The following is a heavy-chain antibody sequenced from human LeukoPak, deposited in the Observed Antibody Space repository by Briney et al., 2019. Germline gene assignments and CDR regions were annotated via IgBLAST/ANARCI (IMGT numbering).Heavy chain of an antibody. CDR2: ISYDGSNK. Sequence: GGSLRLSCAASGLTFSSYAMHWVRQAPGKGLEWVAVISYDGSNKYYADSVKGRFTISRDNSKNTLYLQMNSLRAEDTAVYYCARVGAGGGYADYWGQGTLVTVSS. D-gene: IGHD3-16*01. J-gene: IGHJ4*02. CDR3: ARVGAGGGYADY. CDR1: GLTFSSYA. V-gene: IGHV3-30*04.